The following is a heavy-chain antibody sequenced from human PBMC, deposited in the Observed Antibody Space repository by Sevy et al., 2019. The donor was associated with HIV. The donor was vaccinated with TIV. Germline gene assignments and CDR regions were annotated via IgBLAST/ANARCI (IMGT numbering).Heavy chain of an antibody. CDR3: ARAYDFWSGYSDAFDI. CDR1: GFTFSDYY. D-gene: IGHD3-3*01. J-gene: IGHJ3*02. V-gene: IGHV3-11*01. Sequence: GGSLRLSCAASGFTFSDYYMSWIRQAPGKGLEWVSYISSSGSTIYYADSAKGRFTISRDNAKKSLYLQMNSLRADDTAVYYCARAYDFWSGYSDAFDIWGQGTMFTVSS. CDR2: ISSSGSTI.